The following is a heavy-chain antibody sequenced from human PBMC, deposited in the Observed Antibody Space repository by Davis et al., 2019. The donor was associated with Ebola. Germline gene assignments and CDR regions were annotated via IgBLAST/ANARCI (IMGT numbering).Heavy chain of an antibody. J-gene: IGHJ4*02. D-gene: IGHD3-10*01. CDR1: GFTFSSYW. CDR2: IKQDGSEK. Sequence: PGGSLRPSCPASGFTFSSYWMSWVRQAPGKGLEWVANIKQDGSEKYYVDSVKGRFTISRDNAKNSLYLQMNSLRAEDTAVYYCAIEWFGEFIGYWGQGTLVTVSS. CDR3: AIEWFGEFIGY. V-gene: IGHV3-7*01.